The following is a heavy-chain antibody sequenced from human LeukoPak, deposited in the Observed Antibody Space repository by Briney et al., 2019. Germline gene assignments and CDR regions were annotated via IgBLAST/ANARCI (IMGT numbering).Heavy chain of an antibody. V-gene: IGHV3-74*01. CDR1: RFTFSSYW. CDR3: ARELPAAGTWGIDY. CDR2: INGDGRST. Sequence: PGGSLILSCAASRFTFSSYWMHWVRQGPGKGLVWVSRINGDGRSTTYADSVKGRFTISRDNAKNTLYLQMNSLRAEDTAVYYCARELPAAGTWGIDYWGQGTLVTVSS. J-gene: IGHJ4*02. D-gene: IGHD6-13*01.